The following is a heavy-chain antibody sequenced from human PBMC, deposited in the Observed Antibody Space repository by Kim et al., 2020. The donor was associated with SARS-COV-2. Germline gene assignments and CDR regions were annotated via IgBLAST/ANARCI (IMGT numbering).Heavy chain of an antibody. V-gene: IGHV1-18*01. J-gene: IGHJ6*02. CDR3: ARAPDSYGYYYYGMDV. CDR2: ISAYNGNT. D-gene: IGHD5-18*01. Sequence: ASVKVSCKASGYTFTSYGISWVRQAPGQGLEWMGWISAYNGNTNYAQKLQGRVTMTTDTSTSTAYMELRSLRSDDTAVYYCARAPDSYGYYYYGMDVWGQWTTVTVSS. CDR1: GYTFTSYG.